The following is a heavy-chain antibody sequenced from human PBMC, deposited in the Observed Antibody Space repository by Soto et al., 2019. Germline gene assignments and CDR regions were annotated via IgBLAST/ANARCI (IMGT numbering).Heavy chain of an antibody. D-gene: IGHD3-3*01. CDR3: AKDRGPILGVDHFYHGMDV. CDR2: MSYDGSKK. CDR1: GFTFSSYG. Sequence: SGGSLRLSCAGSGFTFSSYGLHWVRQAPGKGLEWVAVMSYDGSKKYYADSVKGRFTISRDNSKKTLYLQMNSLRAEDTAVYYCAKDRGPILGVDHFYHGMDVWGQGTTVTVSS. V-gene: IGHV3-30*18. J-gene: IGHJ6*02.